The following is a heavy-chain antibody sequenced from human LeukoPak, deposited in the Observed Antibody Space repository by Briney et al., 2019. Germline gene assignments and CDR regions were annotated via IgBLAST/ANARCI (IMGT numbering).Heavy chain of an antibody. J-gene: IGHJ6*02. CDR3: ARDSPPYYYDSSGYYGSDYYYGMDV. Sequence: GASVKVSCKASGGTFSSYAISWVRQAPGQGLEWMGGIIPIFGTANYAQKFQGRVTITADESTSTAYMELSSLRSEDTAVYYCARDSPPYYYDSSGYYGSDYYYGMDVWGRGTTVTVSS. CDR1: GGTFSSYA. V-gene: IGHV1-69*13. CDR2: IIPIFGTA. D-gene: IGHD3-22*01.